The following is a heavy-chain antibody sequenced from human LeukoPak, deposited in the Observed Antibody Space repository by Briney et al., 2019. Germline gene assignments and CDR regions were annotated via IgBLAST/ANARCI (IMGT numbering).Heavy chain of an antibody. CDR1: EGTFSSYA. Sequence: SVKVSCKASEGTFSSYAISWVRQAPGQGLEWMGGIIPIFGTANYAQKFQGRVTITADESTSTAYMELSSLRSEDTAVYYCASSHSGSLRDFDYWGQGTLVTVSS. V-gene: IGHV1-69*13. CDR3: ASSHSGSLRDFDY. D-gene: IGHD1-26*01. J-gene: IGHJ4*02. CDR2: IIPIFGTA.